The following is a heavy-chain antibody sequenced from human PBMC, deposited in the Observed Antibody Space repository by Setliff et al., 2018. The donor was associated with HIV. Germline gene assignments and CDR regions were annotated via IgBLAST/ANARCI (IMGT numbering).Heavy chain of an antibody. V-gene: IGHV4-61*10. J-gene: IGHJ4*02. Sequence: SETLSLTCTVSGGSIISEISWWAWIRQPAGKGPEWLGQIYMRGSSYYNPSLKSRVTISVDTSKNQFSLKLSSVTAADTAVYYCASMERGSGFSNRNYFDYWGQGTLVTVSS. D-gene: IGHD6-19*01. CDR2: IYMRGSS. CDR3: ASMERGSGFSNRNYFDY. CDR1: GGSIISEISW.